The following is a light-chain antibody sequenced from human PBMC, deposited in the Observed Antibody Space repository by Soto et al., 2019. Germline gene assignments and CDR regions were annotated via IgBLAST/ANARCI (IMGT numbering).Light chain of an antibody. V-gene: IGKV3-20*01. CDR1: QSVSSSY. J-gene: IGKJ4*01. CDR3: HQYDSSPLP. Sequence: EIVLTQSPGTLSLSPGERATLSCMASQSVSSSYLAWYQQKPGQAPRLLIYGESSRATGIPDRFSGSGSGTDFTLTISRLEPEDFAVYYCHQYDSSPLPFGGGTKVEIK. CDR2: GES.